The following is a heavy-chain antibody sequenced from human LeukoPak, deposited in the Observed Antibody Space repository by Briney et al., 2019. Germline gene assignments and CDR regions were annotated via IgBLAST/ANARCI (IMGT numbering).Heavy chain of an antibody. D-gene: IGHD6-19*01. J-gene: IGHJ3*02. Sequence: GGSLRLSCAASGFTFSGSAMHWVRQASGKGLEWVGRIRSKANSYATAYAASVKGRFTISRDDSKNTAYLQMNSLRAEDTAVYYCARDGWAWLEPDDAFDIWGQGTMVTVSS. CDR2: IRSKANSYAT. CDR3: ARDGWAWLEPDDAFDI. CDR1: GFTFSGSA. V-gene: IGHV3-73*01.